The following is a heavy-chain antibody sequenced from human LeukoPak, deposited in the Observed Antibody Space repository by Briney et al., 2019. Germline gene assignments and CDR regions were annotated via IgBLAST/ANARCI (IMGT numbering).Heavy chain of an antibody. CDR2: MNPNSGNT. Sequence: ASVKVSCTASGYTFTSYDINWVRQATGQGLEWMGWMNPNSGNTGYAQKFQGGVTMTRDTSVSTAYMELSSLRPEDTAVYYCARGGVGGAANDYRGQGTLVTVSS. CDR1: GYTFTSYD. J-gene: IGHJ4*02. CDR3: ARGGVGGAANDY. V-gene: IGHV1-8*01. D-gene: IGHD3-10*01.